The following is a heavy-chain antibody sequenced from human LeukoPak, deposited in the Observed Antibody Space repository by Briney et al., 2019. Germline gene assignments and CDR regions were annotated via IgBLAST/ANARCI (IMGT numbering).Heavy chain of an antibody. V-gene: IGHV4-4*07. CDR3: AREGSSWYTNY. Sequence: SETLSLTCTVSGGSISNYYWSWIRQPAGKGLEWIGRMFTTGSTNYNPSLKSRVTLSVDTSKDQFSLKLSSVTAADTAVYYCAREGSSWYTNYWGQGTLVTVSS. J-gene: IGHJ4*02. CDR1: GGSISNYY. D-gene: IGHD6-13*01. CDR2: MFTTGST.